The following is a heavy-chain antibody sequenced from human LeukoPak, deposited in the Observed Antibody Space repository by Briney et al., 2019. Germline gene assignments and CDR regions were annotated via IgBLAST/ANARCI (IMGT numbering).Heavy chain of an antibody. V-gene: IGHV4-34*01. CDR1: GGSFSGYY. D-gene: IGHD6-19*01. Sequence: NPSETLSLTCAVYGGSFSGYYWSWIRQPPGKGLEWIGEINHSGSTNYNPSLKSRVTISVDTSKNQFSLKLSSVTAADTAVYYCARRTGKQWLVPAGRFDPWGQGTLVTVSS. CDR2: INHSGST. J-gene: IGHJ5*02. CDR3: ARRTGKQWLVPAGRFDP.